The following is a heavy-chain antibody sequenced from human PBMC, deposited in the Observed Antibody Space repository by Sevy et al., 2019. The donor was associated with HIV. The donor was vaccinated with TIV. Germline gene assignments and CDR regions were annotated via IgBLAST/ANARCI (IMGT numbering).Heavy chain of an antibody. Sequence: GGSLRLSCVASGFIFGNYDMNWVRQAPGNGLEWVSSISSASSYIYYADSVKGRFTVSRDNAKDSLYLQMHSLRAEDTATYYCARALDYYDSGGYFYWGLGTVVTVSS. CDR2: ISSASSYI. D-gene: IGHD3-22*01. CDR3: ARALDYYDSGGYFY. CDR1: GFIFGNYD. V-gene: IGHV3-21*01. J-gene: IGHJ4*02.